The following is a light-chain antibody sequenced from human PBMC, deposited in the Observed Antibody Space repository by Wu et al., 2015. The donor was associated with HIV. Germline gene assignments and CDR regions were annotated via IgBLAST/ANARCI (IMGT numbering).Light chain of an antibody. CDR2: GAS. Sequence: EIEMTQSPAALSVSPGERITLSCRASQSVTTNLVWYQQKPGQAPRLLIYGASTRATGIPDRFSGSGSGTDFTLTISSMQSEDFAVYYCQQYNNWPQTFGQGTKMEIK. CDR3: QQYNNWPQT. CDR1: QSVTTN. V-gene: IGKV3D-15*01. J-gene: IGKJ1*01.